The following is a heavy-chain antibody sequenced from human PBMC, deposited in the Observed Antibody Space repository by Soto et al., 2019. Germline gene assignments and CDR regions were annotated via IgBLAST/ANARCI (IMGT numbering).Heavy chain of an antibody. CDR1: GGTFSSYA. D-gene: IGHD2-2*01. J-gene: IGHJ6*02. CDR2: IIPIFGTA. CDR3: ARGMVVVVPAARGSYYYYYGMDV. V-gene: IGHV1-69*13. Sequence: SVKVSCKASGGTFSSYAISWVRQAPGQGLEWMGGIIPIFGTANYAQKFQGRVTITADESTSTAYMELSSLGSEDTAVYYCARGMVVVVPAARGSYYYYYGMDVWGQGTTVTVSS.